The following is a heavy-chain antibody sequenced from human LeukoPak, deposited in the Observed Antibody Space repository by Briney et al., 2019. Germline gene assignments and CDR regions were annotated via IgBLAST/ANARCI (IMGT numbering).Heavy chain of an antibody. CDR2: SRNKANSYTT. V-gene: IGHV3-72*01. CDR1: GFTFSDHY. D-gene: IGHD3-10*02. CDR3: AELGITMIGGV. Sequence: GGSLRLSCVASGFTFSDHYMDWVRQTPGKGLEWIARSRNKANSYTTVYAASVQGRFTISRDVSKNSRYLQMNSLQSDDTALYYCAELGITMIGGVWGKGTTVTISS. J-gene: IGHJ6*04.